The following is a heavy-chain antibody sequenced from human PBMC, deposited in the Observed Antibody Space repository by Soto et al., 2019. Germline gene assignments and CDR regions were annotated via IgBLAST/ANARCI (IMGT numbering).Heavy chain of an antibody. CDR1: DGSVSSGNYY. J-gene: IGHJ4*02. V-gene: IGHV4-61*01. D-gene: IGHD6-13*01. Sequence: PSETLSLTCTVSDGSVSSGNYYWSWIRQPPGKGLEWIGHISYIGSTNYSPSLKSRVTISVDTSKNQFSLKLTSVTAADTAVYFCAREEKQLARYGGDFDYWGQGTPVTVSS. CDR2: ISYIGST. CDR3: AREEKQLARYGGDFDY.